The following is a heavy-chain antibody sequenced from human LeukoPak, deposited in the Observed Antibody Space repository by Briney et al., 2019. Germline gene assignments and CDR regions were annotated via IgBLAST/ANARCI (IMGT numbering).Heavy chain of an antibody. CDR1: GGSISSSSYY. J-gene: IGHJ4*02. D-gene: IGHD2-15*01. V-gene: IGHV4-39*07. CDR3: ARGIVVVVAATPFDY. CDR2: IYYSGST. Sequence: SETPSLTCTVSGGSISSSSYYWGWIRQPPGKGLEWIGSIYYSGSTYYNPSLKSRVTISVDTSKNQFSLKLSSVTAADTAVYYCARGIVVVVAATPFDYWGQGTLVTVSS.